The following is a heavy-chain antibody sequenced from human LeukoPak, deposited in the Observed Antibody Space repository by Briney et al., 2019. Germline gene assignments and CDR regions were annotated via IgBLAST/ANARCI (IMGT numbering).Heavy chain of an antibody. V-gene: IGHV4-4*07. CDR3: ARDFYDSGSPRSFDY. J-gene: IGHJ4*02. CDR2: IYTSGST. D-gene: IGHD3-10*01. CDR1: GGSFSNYF. Sequence: PSETLSLTCSVSGGSFSNYFLSWIRQPAGKALEWIGRIYTSGSTNYNPSLKSRVTVSVDTSKNQFSLKLSSVTAADTAVYYCARDFYDSGSPRSFDYWGQGTLVTVSS.